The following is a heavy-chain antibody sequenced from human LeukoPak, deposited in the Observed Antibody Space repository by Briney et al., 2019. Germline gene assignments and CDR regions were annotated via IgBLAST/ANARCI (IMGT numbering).Heavy chain of an antibody. J-gene: IGHJ4*02. CDR2: ISSSSSYI. CDR1: GFTFSSYS. D-gene: IGHD4-23*01. Sequence: GGSLRLSCAASGFTFSSYSMNWVRQAPGKGLEWVSSISSSSSYIYYADSVKGRFTVSRDNAKNSLYLQMNSLRAEDTAVYYCASDLYGGNPRGFDYWGQGALVTVSS. CDR3: ASDLYGGNPRGFDY. V-gene: IGHV3-21*01.